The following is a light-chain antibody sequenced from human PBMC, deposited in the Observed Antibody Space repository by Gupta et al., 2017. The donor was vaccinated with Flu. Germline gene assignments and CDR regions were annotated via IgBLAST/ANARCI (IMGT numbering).Light chain of an antibody. CDR1: QSVSSN. CDR3: QQYNNWPPVI. V-gene: IGKV3-15*01. Sequence: EIVMTQSPATLSVSPGERATLSCRASQSVSSNLAWYQQKPGQAPRLLIYGASTRATGIPARFSGSGSGTEFTLTISSRQSEDFAVYYCQQYNNWPPVIFGQGSKLEIK. J-gene: IGKJ2*01. CDR2: GAS.